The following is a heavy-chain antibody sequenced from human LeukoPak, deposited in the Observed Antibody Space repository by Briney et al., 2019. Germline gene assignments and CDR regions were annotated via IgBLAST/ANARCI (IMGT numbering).Heavy chain of an antibody. CDR2: IKQDGSET. V-gene: IGHV3-7*05. J-gene: IGHJ6*02. CDR1: GFTFSNYW. CDR3: ARDPYSSSWPYGMDV. D-gene: IGHD6-13*01. Sequence: GGSLRLSCTASGFTFSNYWMSWVRQTPEKGLEWVANIKQDGSETVYVGSVKGRFTISRDNAQSSLYLQMNSLRAEDTAVYYCARDPYSSSWPYGMDVWGQGTTVTVS.